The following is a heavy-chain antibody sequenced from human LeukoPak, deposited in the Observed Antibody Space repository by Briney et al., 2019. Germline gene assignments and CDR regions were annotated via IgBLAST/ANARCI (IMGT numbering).Heavy chain of an antibody. V-gene: IGHV3-23*01. CDR1: GFTFSSYA. Sequence: GGSLRLSCAASGFTFSSYAMSWVRQAPGKGLEWVSAISGSGGSTYYADSVKGRFTISRDNSKNTLYLQMDSLRAEDTAVYYCAKDLVVPAAIRGYSGYDSDFDYWGQGTLVTASS. CDR2: ISGSGGST. J-gene: IGHJ4*02. D-gene: IGHD2-2*02. CDR3: AKDLVVPAAIRGYSGYDSDFDY.